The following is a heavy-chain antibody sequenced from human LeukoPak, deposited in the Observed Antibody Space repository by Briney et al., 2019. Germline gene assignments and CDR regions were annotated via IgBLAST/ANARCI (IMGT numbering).Heavy chain of an antibody. CDR1: GFTFSNAW. Sequence: GGSLRLSCAASGFTFSNAWMSWVRQAPGKGLEWVGRIKSKTDGGTTDYAAPVKGRFTISRDNAKNTLYLQMNSLRDEDTAVYYCARESRWKLDYWGQGTLVTVSS. D-gene: IGHD2-15*01. J-gene: IGHJ4*02. CDR3: ARESRWKLDY. V-gene: IGHV3-15*05. CDR2: IKSKTDGGTT.